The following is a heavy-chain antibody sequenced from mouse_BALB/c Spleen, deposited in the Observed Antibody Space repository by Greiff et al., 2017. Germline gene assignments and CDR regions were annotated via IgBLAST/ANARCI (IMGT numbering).Heavy chain of an antibody. CDR3: KSTMITTTGGYYAMDY. Sequence: VQLVESGPGLVQPSQSLSITCTVSGFSLTSYGVHWVRQSPGKGLEWLGVIWSGGSTDYNAAFISRLSISKDNSKSQVFFKMNSLQANDTAIYYCKSTMITTTGGYYAMDYWGQGTSVTVSS. CDR2: IWSGGST. V-gene: IGHV2-2*02. D-gene: IGHD2-4*01. J-gene: IGHJ4*01. CDR1: GFSLTSYG.